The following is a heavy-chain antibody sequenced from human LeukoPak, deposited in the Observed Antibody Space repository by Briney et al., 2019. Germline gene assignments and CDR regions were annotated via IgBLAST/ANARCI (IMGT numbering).Heavy chain of an antibody. V-gene: IGHV1-24*01. D-gene: IGHD2-15*01. Sequence: EASVKVSCTVSGYTLTELSMHWVRQAPGKGLEWMGGFDPEDGETIYAQKFQGRVTMTEDTSTDTAYMELSSLRSEDTAVYYCATDLSRGGLDYYYYYGMDVWGQGTTVTVSS. CDR1: GYTLTELS. CDR3: ATDLSRGGLDYYYYYGMDV. J-gene: IGHJ6*02. CDR2: FDPEDGET.